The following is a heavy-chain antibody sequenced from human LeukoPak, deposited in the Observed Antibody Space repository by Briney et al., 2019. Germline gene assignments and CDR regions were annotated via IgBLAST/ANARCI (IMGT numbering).Heavy chain of an antibody. CDR1: GFTDSNYW. J-gene: IGHJ5*02. CDR3: ARAEYPGWFDP. Sequence: GGSLRLSCAASGFTDSNYWMTWVRQAPGKGLEWVAVISYDGSNKYYADSVKGRFTISRDNSKNTLYLQMNSLRAEDTAVYYCARAEYPGWFDPWGQGTLVTVSS. CDR2: ISYDGSNK. D-gene: IGHD2-2*01. V-gene: IGHV3-30*03.